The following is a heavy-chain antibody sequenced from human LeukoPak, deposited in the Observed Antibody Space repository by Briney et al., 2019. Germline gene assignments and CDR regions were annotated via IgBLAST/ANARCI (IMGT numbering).Heavy chain of an antibody. D-gene: IGHD3-10*01. CDR1: GFTFSSYS. CDR2: ISSSSSYI. Sequence: GGSLRLSCAASGFTFSSYSMNWVRQAPGKGLEWVSSISSSSSYIYYADSVKGRFTISRDNAKNSLYLQMNSLRAEDTALYYCAKVHYGSGSYIGYYFDYWGQGTLVTVSS. J-gene: IGHJ4*02. V-gene: IGHV3-21*04. CDR3: AKVHYGSGSYIGYYFDY.